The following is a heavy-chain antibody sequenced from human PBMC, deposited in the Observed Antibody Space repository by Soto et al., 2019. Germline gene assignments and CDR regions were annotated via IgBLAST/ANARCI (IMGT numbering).Heavy chain of an antibody. V-gene: IGHV5-10-1*01. CDR3: ARHGSSSFPYYYYGMDV. CDR1: GYSFTSYW. D-gene: IGHD6-6*01. J-gene: IGHJ6*02. CDR2: IDPRDSYT. Sequence: PGESLKISCKGSGYSFTSYWISWVRQMPGKGLEWMGRIDPRDSYTNYSPSFQGHVTISADKSISTAYLQWSSLKASDTAMYYCARHGSSSFPYYYYGMDVWGQGTTVTVSS.